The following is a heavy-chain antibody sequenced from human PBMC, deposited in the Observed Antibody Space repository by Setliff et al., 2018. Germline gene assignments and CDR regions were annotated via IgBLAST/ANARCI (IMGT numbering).Heavy chain of an antibody. D-gene: IGHD2-15*01. V-gene: IGHV1-69*13. CDR1: GGTFSSDV. Sequence: SVKVSCKASGGTFSSDVITWVRQAPGQGLEWMGRFSPVLRKANYAQRFQGRVTITADESTSTGYLELSRLRSEDTAIYYCARELRSPYWHIDYWGQGVLVTVSS. CDR3: ARELRSPYWHIDY. J-gene: IGHJ4*02. CDR2: FSPVLRKA.